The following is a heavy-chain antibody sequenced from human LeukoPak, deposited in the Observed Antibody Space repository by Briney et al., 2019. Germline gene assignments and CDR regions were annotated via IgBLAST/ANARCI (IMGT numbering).Heavy chain of an antibody. CDR1: GDSLNGSH. V-gene: IGHV4-34*01. D-gene: IGHD3-16*02. Sequence: NPSETLSLTCTLNGDSLNGSHWSWIRQPPGKGLEWIGEINQSGGTHYNPALWSRLTISIDTSKNKFSLQLTSVTAADTGVYFCARVSDIMISFGGAISYFDYWGQGALVTVSS. J-gene: IGHJ4*02. CDR2: INQSGGT. CDR3: ARVSDIMISFGGAISYFDY.